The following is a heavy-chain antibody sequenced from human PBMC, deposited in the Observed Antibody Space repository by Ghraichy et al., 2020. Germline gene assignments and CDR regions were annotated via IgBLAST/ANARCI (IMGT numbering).Heavy chain of an antibody. D-gene: IGHD3-10*01. V-gene: IGHV3-7*03. CDR1: GLIFGSYW. Sequence: GESLNISCAASGLIFGSYWMTWVRQAPGKGLEWVANINQDGREKYYAGSVKGRFTISRDNAKSSLYLQMNSLSVEDTAVYYCSSGDTVDIWGRGTMVTVSS. CDR2: INQDGREK. CDR3: SSGDTVDI. J-gene: IGHJ3*02.